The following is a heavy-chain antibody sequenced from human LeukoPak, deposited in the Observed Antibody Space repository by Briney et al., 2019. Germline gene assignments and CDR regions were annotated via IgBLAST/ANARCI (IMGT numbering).Heavy chain of an antibody. V-gene: IGHV4-34*01. CDR2: INHSGST. CDR3: ARGPWYDFWSGYYGH. CDR1: GGSFSGYY. J-gene: IGHJ4*02. D-gene: IGHD3-3*01. Sequence: SETLSLTCAVYGGSFSGYYWSWIRQPPGKGLEWIGEINHSGSTNYNPSFKSRVTISVDTSKNQFSLKLSSVTAADTAVYYCARGPWYDFWSGYYGHWGQGTLVTVSS.